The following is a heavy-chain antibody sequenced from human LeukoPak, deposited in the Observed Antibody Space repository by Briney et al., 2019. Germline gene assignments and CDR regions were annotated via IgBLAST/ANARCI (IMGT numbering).Heavy chain of an antibody. CDR2: ISSSSSYI. V-gene: IGHV3-21*01. CDR3: ARGRTGIAAAGKRADDAFDI. CDR1: GFTFSSYS. D-gene: IGHD6-13*01. J-gene: IGHJ3*02. Sequence: GGSLRLSCAASGFTFSSYSMNWVRQAPGKGLEWDSSISSSSSYIYYADSVKGRFTISRDNAKNSLYLQMNSLRAEDTAVYYCARGRTGIAAAGKRADDAFDIWGQGTMVTVSS.